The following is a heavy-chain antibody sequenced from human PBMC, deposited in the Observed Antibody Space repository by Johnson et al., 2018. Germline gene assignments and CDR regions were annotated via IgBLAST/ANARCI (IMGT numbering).Heavy chain of an antibody. Sequence: VRLVQSGGGLVQPGWSLRLSCVASGFTFDDYARHWVRQAPGKGLEWVSGISWNSGIRAYADSMKGRFTISRDNAKNSLYLQMNSLRVEDKALYYCIKGGTWIQDVLDIWGQGTMVTVSS. J-gene: IGHJ3*02. CDR3: IKGGTWIQDVLDI. CDR2: ISWNSGIR. V-gene: IGHV3-9*01. CDR1: GFTFDDYA. D-gene: IGHD5-18*01.